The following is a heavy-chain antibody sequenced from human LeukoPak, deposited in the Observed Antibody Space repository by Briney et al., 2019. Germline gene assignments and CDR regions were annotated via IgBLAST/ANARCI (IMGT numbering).Heavy chain of an antibody. CDR3: ARSTAQAGYFYYYMDV. V-gene: IGHV4-30-2*01. CDR1: GDSISGGRYY. D-gene: IGHD2-21*02. J-gene: IGHJ6*03. CDR2: ISQSGST. Sequence: SQTLSLTCTVSGDSISGGRYYWNWIRQTPGKGLEWIGYISQSGSTYYNPSLRSRVTISVDRSKNQFSFNLTSVTAADTAEYYCARSTAQAGYFYYYMDVWGTGTTITVSS.